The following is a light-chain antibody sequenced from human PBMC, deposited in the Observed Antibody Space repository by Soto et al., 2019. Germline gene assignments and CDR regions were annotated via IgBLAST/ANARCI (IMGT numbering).Light chain of an antibody. CDR2: DAS. V-gene: IGKV3-11*01. J-gene: IGKJ5*01. CDR1: QSVSSY. Sequence: EIVLTQSPATLSLSPGERATLSCRASQSVSSYLAWYQQKPGQAPRLLIYDASNRATGIPARFSASGSGKDFTLTISSLEPEDSAVYYCQQRGNWITFGPGTRLEIK. CDR3: QQRGNWIT.